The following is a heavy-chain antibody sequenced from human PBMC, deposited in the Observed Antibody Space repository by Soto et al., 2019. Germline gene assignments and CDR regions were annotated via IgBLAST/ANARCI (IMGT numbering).Heavy chain of an antibody. CDR3: ARESIAVAGFSYYYGMDV. J-gene: IGHJ6*02. D-gene: IGHD6-19*01. V-gene: IGHV4-59*01. CDR2: IYYSGST. Sequence: SETLSLTCTVSGGSISSYYWSWIRQPPGKGLVWIGYIYYSGSTNYNPSLKSRVTISVDTSKNQFSLKLSSVTAADTAVYYCARESIAVAGFSYYYGMDVWGQGTTVTVSS. CDR1: GGSISSYY.